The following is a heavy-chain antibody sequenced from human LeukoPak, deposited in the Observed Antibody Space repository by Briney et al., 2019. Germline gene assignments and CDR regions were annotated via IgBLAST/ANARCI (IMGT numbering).Heavy chain of an antibody. V-gene: IGHV1-2*02. CDR1: GYTFTGYY. CDR3: ARGRKWLRENDY. CDR2: MNPKSGGT. Sequence: APVKVSCKASGYTFTGYYVHWVRQAPGQGLEWMGWMNPKSGGTNYAQEFEARVTMTRNTSISTAYMELSSLRSEDTAVYYCARGRKWLRENDYWGQGTLVTVSS. J-gene: IGHJ4*02. D-gene: IGHD5-12*01.